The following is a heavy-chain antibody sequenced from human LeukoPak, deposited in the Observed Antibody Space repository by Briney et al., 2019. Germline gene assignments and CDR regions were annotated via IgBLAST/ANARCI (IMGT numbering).Heavy chain of an antibody. V-gene: IGHV1-8*03. Sequence: GASVKVSCKASGYTFTSYDINWVRQATGQGLEWMGWMNPNSGNTGYAQKFQGRVTITADESTSTAYMELSSLRSEDTAVYYCARESLVDTAMAYYYYYYMDVWGKGTTVTVSS. D-gene: IGHD5-18*01. J-gene: IGHJ6*03. CDR3: ARESLVDTAMAYYYYYYMDV. CDR1: GYTFTSYD. CDR2: MNPNSGNT.